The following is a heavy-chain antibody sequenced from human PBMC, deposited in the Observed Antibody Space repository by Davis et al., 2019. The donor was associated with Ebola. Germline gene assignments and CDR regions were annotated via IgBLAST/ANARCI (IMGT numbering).Heavy chain of an antibody. J-gene: IGHJ3*02. CDR1: GYSFTSYW. V-gene: IGHV5-51*01. Sequence: GESLKISCKGSGYSFTSYWIGWVRQMPGKGLEWMGIIYPGDSDTRYSPSFQGQVTISADKSISTAYLQWSSLKASDTAMYYCARLLKGDTMIVVPNDAFDIWGQGTMVTVSS. CDR3: ARLLKGDTMIVVPNDAFDI. CDR2: IYPGDSDT. D-gene: IGHD3-22*01.